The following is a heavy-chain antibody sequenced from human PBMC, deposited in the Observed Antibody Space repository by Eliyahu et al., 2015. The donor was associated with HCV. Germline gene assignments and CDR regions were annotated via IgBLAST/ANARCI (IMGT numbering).Heavy chain of an antibody. D-gene: IGHD5-18*01. Sequence: EVQLLESGGGLVQPGGSLRLSCAASGFTFSSYAMSWGPPAPGEGVGWVSAISGSGGSTYYADSVKGRFTISRDNSKNTLYLQMNSLRAEDTAVYYCAKGGGGYSYGSDYWGQGTLVTVSS. J-gene: IGHJ4*02. CDR3: AKGGGGYSYGSDY. CDR1: GFTFSSYA. CDR2: ISGSGGST. V-gene: IGHV3-23*01.